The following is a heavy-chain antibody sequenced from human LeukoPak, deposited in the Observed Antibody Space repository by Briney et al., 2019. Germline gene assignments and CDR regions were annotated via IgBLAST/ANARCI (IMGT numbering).Heavy chain of an antibody. J-gene: IGHJ4*02. V-gene: IGHV3-21*01. CDR2: TSSSSSYI. D-gene: IGHD5-12*01. Sequence: GGSLRLSCAASGFTISSYSMNWVRQAPGKGLEWVSSTSSSSSYIYYADSVKGRFTISRDNAKYSLYLQMNSLTAEDTAVYYCARVGGSIVATITNYFDYWGQGTLVTVSS. CDR1: GFTISSYS. CDR3: ARVGGSIVATITNYFDY.